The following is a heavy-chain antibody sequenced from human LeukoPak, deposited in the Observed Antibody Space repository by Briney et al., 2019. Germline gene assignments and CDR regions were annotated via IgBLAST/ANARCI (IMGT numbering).Heavy chain of an antibody. Sequence: PSETLSLTCTVSGGSISSGSYYWSWLRQPAGKGLEFIGHFSSSGSTNYNPSLRSRITISVDTSKNQFSLKVSSVTAADTAVYYCATDFGDSSGWYRFWGQGTLVTVSS. CDR3: ATDFGDSSGWYRF. CDR1: GGSISSGSYY. D-gene: IGHD6-19*01. CDR2: FSSSGST. V-gene: IGHV4-61*09. J-gene: IGHJ4*02.